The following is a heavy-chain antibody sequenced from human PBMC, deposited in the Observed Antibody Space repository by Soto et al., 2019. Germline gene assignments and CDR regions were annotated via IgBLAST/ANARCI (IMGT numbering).Heavy chain of an antibody. V-gene: IGHV3-11*01. D-gene: IGHD3-10*02. Sequence: QVQLVESGGGLVKPGGSLRLSCVASGLTLSDYYMSWIRQAPGKGLEWVSYISSSGTIDNYADSVKGRYTISRDNAKNSLFLQMNGMKPQDTAVSSSARRTMCNSYYMHVWGKGTKVIVAS. CDR1: GLTLSDYY. CDR3: ARRTMCNSYYMHV. J-gene: IGHJ6*03. CDR2: ISSSGTID.